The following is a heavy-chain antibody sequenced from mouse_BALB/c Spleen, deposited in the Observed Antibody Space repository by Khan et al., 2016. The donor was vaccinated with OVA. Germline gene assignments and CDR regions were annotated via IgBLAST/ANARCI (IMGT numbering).Heavy chain of an antibody. V-gene: IGHV1S132*01. CDR3: ARAYLGNYEFAY. CDR2: IFPGTGTT. CDR1: GYTFTSYW. D-gene: IGHD2-10*01. Sequence: QVRLQQSGAELVKPGTSVKLSCKTSGYTFTSYWIQWVKQRPGQGLGWIGEIFPGTGTTYYNENFKGKATLTIDTSSSTAFMQLSSLTSEDSAVYFCARAYLGNYEFAYWGQGTLVTVSA. J-gene: IGHJ3*01.